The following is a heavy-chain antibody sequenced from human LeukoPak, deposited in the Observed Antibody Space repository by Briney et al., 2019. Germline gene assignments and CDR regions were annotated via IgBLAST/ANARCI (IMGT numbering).Heavy chain of an antibody. J-gene: IGHJ6*03. Sequence: GGSLRLSCAASGFTFDDYAMHWVRQAPGKGLEWVAFIRYDGSNKYYADSVKGRFTISRDNSKNTLYLQMNSLRSEDTAVYYCARGRGYYYYYMDVCGKGTTVTVSS. CDR3: ARGRGYYYYYMDV. CDR2: IRYDGSNK. CDR1: GFTFDDYA. V-gene: IGHV3-30*02.